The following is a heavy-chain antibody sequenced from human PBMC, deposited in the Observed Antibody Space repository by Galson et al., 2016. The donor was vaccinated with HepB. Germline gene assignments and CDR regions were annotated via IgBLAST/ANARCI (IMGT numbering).Heavy chain of an antibody. CDR3: AKWRELKWAFDI. J-gene: IGHJ3*02. CDR2: VHHSGNS. D-gene: IGHD1-26*01. Sequence: ETLSLTCTVSGDSIRSYYWNWIRQPPGRGLEWIGYVHHSGNSNYNPSLKSRVTMSVDTSKNQFSLKLSSVIAADTAVYYCAKWRELKWAFDIWGLGTLVTVSS. V-gene: IGHV4-59*01. CDR1: GDSIRSYY.